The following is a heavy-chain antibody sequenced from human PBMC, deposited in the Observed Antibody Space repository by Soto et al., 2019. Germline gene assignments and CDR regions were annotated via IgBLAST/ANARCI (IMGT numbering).Heavy chain of an antibody. V-gene: IGHV1-69*13. Sequence: GASVKVSCKASGGTFSSYAISWVRQAPGQGLEWMGGIIPIFGTANYAQKFQGRVTITADESTSTAYMELSSLRSEDTAVYYCARDLRGVYGSGSQPVWYYGMDVWGQGTTVTVSS. CDR3: ARDLRGVYGSGSQPVWYYGMDV. D-gene: IGHD3-10*01. CDR2: IIPIFGTA. CDR1: GGTFSSYA. J-gene: IGHJ6*02.